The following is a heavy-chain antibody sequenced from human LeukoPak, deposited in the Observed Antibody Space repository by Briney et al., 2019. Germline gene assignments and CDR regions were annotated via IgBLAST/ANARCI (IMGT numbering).Heavy chain of an antibody. CDR3: ARHGTSIAARYYYYGMDV. J-gene: IGHJ6*02. D-gene: IGHD6-6*01. Sequence: PSETLSLTCAVSGGSISNRSYYWDWIRQPPGKGLEWIGYIYYSGSTYYNPSLKSRVTISVDTSKNQFSLKLSSVTAADTAVYYCARHGTSIAARYYYYGMDVWGQGTTVTVS. CDR1: GGSISNRSYY. CDR2: IYYSGST. V-gene: IGHV4-39*01.